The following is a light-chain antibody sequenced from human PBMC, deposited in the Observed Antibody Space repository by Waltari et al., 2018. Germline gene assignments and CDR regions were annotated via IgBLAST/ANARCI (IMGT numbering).Light chain of an antibody. CDR1: RSNIGTGYE. CDR3: QSYDISLNGWV. V-gene: IGLV1-40*01. Sequence: QSVLTQPPSVSGAPGQRVTISCTGHRSNIGTGYEVHWYQQFPGTAPRLLIFDNRNRPSGVPDRFSGSKSGTSASLAITGLQAEDEADYYCQSYDISLNGWVFGGGTKLTVL. J-gene: IGLJ3*02. CDR2: DNR.